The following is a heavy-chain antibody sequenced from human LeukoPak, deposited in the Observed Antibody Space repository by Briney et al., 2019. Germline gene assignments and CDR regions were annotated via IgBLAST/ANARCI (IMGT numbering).Heavy chain of an antibody. CDR1: GRSISGTRYY. D-gene: IGHD1-1*01. V-gene: IGHV4-39*01. CDR3: VRWTAGTTEDS. Sequence: SETLSLTCSVSGRSISGTRYYWGWIRQPPGQGLEWIGSLSNSGNTYYNPSLKSRVTISVDTSKNEFSLKLSSVTAAGTAVYYCVRWTAGTTEDSWGQGTLVTVSS. J-gene: IGHJ4*02. CDR2: LSNSGNT.